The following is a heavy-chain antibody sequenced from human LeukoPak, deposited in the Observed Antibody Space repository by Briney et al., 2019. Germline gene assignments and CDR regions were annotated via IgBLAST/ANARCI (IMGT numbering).Heavy chain of an antibody. CDR3: ARADYPPWFDP. D-gene: IGHD4-11*01. CDR2: TYYSGST. Sequence: SETLSLTCTVSGGSISSHYWSWIRQPPGKGLEWIGYTYYSGSTNYNPSLKSRVTISVDTSKNQFSLKLSSVTAADTAVYYCARADYPPWFDPWGQGTLVTVSS. J-gene: IGHJ5*02. V-gene: IGHV4-59*11. CDR1: GGSISSHY.